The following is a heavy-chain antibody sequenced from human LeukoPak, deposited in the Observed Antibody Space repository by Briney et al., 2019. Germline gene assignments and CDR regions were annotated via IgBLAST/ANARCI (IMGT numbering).Heavy chain of an antibody. CDR1: GGSISSYY. Sequence: SEPLSLTCTVSGGSISSYYWSWIRQPAGKGLEWIGRIYPSGSTNYNPSLTRRVTMSIDTSKNQFSLKMSSVTAADTAVYYCTREGIYGDSDHWGQGTLVTVSS. D-gene: IGHD2-21*02. CDR2: IYPSGST. CDR3: TREGIYGDSDH. J-gene: IGHJ5*02. V-gene: IGHV4-4*07.